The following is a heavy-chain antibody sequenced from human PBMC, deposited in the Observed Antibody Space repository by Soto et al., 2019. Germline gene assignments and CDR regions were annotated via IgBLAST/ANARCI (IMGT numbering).Heavy chain of an antibody. CDR1: GYSFTSYW. CDR2: IDPSDSYT. Sequence: EVQLVQSGAEVKKPGESLRISCKGSGYSFTSYWISWVRQMPGKGLEWMGRIDPSDSYTNYSPSFQGHVTISADKSISTAYLQWSSLKASDTAMYYCARDYYGSGSYLNSDYWGQGTLVTVSS. V-gene: IGHV5-10-1*03. D-gene: IGHD3-10*01. J-gene: IGHJ4*02. CDR3: ARDYYGSGSYLNSDY.